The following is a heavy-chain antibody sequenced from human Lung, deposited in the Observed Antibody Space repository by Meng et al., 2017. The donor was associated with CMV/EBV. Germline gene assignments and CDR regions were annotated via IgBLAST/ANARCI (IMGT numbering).Heavy chain of an antibody. CDR1: GGSIGSGGYY. V-gene: IGHV4-31*03. Sequence: GERQYRGPGWVNPSQTRSLTCTVPGGSIGSGGYYWSWIRQHPGKGLEWIGYIYYTGSTFYNPSLKSRVTISVDTSKNQFSLKLIPATAADTAVYYCAREAGRDGYATPKFDYWGQGTLVTVSS. D-gene: IGHD5-24*01. J-gene: IGHJ4*02. CDR2: IYYTGST. CDR3: AREAGRDGYATPKFDY.